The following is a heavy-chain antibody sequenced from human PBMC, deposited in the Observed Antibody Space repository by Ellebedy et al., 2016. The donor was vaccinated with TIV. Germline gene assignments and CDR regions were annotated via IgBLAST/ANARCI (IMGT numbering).Heavy chain of an antibody. CDR2: IYYTGGT. D-gene: IGHD3-10*01. CDR1: GDSISRSSYY. J-gene: IGHJ5*02. V-gene: IGHV4-39*01. CDR3: ARWFGELLYVRWFDP. Sequence: SETLSLTCTVSGDSISRSSYYWGWIRQLPGKGLEWIGSIYYTGGTDYNPSLKSRVAISADTSKNQFSLRLSSVTAADTAVYYCARWFGELLYVRWFDPWGQGTLVTVSS.